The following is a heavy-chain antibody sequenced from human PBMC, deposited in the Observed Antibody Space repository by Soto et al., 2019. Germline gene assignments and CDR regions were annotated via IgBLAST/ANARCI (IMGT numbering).Heavy chain of an antibody. J-gene: IGHJ5*02. V-gene: IGHV3-7*04. D-gene: IGHD6-13*01. CDR1: GFTFSSCW. Sequence: EVQLVESGGGLVQPGGSLRLSCAASGFTFSSCWMSWVRQTPGKGLEWVATIKHDGSEKYYVDSVKGRFTISRDNAKNSLYLQMNNLRAEDTAVYYCARGFFSSPTWFDPWGQGTLVTVSS. CDR2: IKHDGSEK. CDR3: ARGFFSSPTWFDP.